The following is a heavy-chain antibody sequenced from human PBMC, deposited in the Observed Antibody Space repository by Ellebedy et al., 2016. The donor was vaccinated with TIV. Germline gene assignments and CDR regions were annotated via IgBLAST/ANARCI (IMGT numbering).Heavy chain of an antibody. CDR1: GFTFSSYG. J-gene: IGHJ4*02. V-gene: IGHV3-73*01. Sequence: GGSLRLXXAASGFTFSSYGMHWVRQASGKGLEWVGRIRSKANSYATAYAASVKGRFTISRDDSKNTAYLQMNSLKTEDTAVYYCTRLSHRYSSSWYEVYWGQGTLVTVSS. CDR3: TRLSHRYSSSWYEVY. CDR2: IRSKANSYAT. D-gene: IGHD6-13*01.